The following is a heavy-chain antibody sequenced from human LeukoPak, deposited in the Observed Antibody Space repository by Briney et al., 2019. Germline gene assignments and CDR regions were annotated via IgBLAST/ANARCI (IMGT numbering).Heavy chain of an antibody. CDR1: GFAFTNYA. J-gene: IGHJ4*02. D-gene: IGHD3-16*02. CDR2: ISDSDGST. Sequence: PGGSLRLSCAASGFAFTNYAMSWVRQAPGKGLEWVSSISDSDGSTYYADSVKGRYTISRDNAKNSLYLQMNSLRAEDTAVYYCASSAELSLLDYWGQGTLVTVSS. CDR3: ASSAELSLLDY. V-gene: IGHV3-23*01.